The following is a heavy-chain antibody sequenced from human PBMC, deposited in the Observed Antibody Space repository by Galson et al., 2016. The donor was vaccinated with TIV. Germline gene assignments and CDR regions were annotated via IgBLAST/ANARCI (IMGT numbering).Heavy chain of an antibody. CDR3: ARDRFFDASGYYYYYYGMDV. D-gene: IGHD3-22*01. CDR1: ELTVSRNY. Sequence: SLRLSCAASELTVSRNYMSWVRQGPGGGLEWVSTIYSSGATHYADSVKGRFTISRDNSKNTLYLQMSGLRTEDTAVYYCARDRFFDASGYYYYYYGMDVWGQGTTVTVSS. V-gene: IGHV3-66*03. J-gene: IGHJ6*02. CDR2: IYSSGAT.